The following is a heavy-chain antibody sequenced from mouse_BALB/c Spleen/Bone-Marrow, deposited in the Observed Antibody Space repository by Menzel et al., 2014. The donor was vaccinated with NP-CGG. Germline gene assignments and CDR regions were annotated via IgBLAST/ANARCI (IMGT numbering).Heavy chain of an antibody. V-gene: IGHV3-6*02. D-gene: IGHD2-4*01. CDR3: ARVYDYDEYFDV. CDR2: ISYDGSN. Sequence: ESGPGPVKPSQSLSLTCSVTGYSITSGYYWNWIRQFPENKLEWMGYISYDGSNNYNPSLKNRISITRDTSKNQFFLKLNSVTTEDTATYYCARVYDYDEYFDVWGAGTTVTVSS. CDR1: GYSITSGYY. J-gene: IGHJ1*01.